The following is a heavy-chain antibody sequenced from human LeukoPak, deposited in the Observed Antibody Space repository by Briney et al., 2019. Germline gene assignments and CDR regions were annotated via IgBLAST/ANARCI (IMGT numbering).Heavy chain of an antibody. CDR1: GYTFTSYG. D-gene: IGHD3-3*01. J-gene: IGHJ5*02. V-gene: IGHV1-18*01. Sequence: ASVKVSCKASGYTFTSYGISWVRQAPGQGLEWMGWISAYNGNTNYAQKLQGRVTMTTDTSTSTAYMELSRLRSDDTAVYYCASSLIRFLEWLSWGQGTLVTVSS. CDR2: ISAYNGNT. CDR3: ASSLIRFLEWLS.